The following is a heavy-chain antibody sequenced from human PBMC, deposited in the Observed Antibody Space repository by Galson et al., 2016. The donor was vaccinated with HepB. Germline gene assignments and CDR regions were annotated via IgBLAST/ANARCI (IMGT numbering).Heavy chain of an antibody. CDR1: GFIFSHYS. D-gene: IGHD1-26*01. CDR2: IWTDGSNK. CDR3: AKEPAPVGSYGVYYYYGMDV. Sequence: SLRLSCAASGFIFSHYSMHWVRLAPGKGLEWVAIIWTDGSNKYYADSVKGRFTISRDNSKNTLFLQMNSLRAEDTAVYYCAKEPAPVGSYGVYYYYGMDVWGQGTTVTVSS. J-gene: IGHJ6*02. V-gene: IGHV3-30*02.